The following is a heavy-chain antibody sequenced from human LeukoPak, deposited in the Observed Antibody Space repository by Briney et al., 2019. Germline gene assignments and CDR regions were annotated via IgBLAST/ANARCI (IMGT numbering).Heavy chain of an antibody. CDR2: INYSGST. D-gene: IGHD2-2*01. CDR1: GGSISSYY. V-gene: IGHV4-59*01. Sequence: PSETLSLTCTVSGGSISSYYWSWIRQPPGKGLEWIGCINYSGSTNYNPSLNSRVTMSIDTSKNQFSLKLSSVTAADTAVYYCARVGGGYCSSTSCHYYYYYYMDVWGKGTTVTVSS. J-gene: IGHJ6*03. CDR3: ARVGGGYCSSTSCHYYYYYYMDV.